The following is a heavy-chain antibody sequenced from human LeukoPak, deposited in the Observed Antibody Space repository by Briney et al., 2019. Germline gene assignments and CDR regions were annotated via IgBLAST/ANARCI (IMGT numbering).Heavy chain of an antibody. D-gene: IGHD6-13*01. J-gene: IGHJ5*02. CDR1: GYTFTSYG. CDR3: ARTQQLVLRSPLDP. CDR2: ISPYNGNT. Sequence: ASVKVSCKASGYTFTSYGISWVRQAPGQGLEWMGWISPYNGNTDYSQKLQGRVTMTTDTSTSTAYMELRSLRSEDTAVYYCARTQQLVLRSPLDPWGQGTLVTVSS. V-gene: IGHV1-18*01.